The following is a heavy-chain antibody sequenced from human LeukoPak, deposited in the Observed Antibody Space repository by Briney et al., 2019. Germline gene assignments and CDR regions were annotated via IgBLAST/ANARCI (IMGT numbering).Heavy chain of an antibody. V-gene: IGHV3-7*01. J-gene: IGHJ4*02. Sequence: GGSLRLSCAASGFTFSSYWMSWVRQAPGKGLEWVANIKQDGSEKYYVDSVKGRFTISRDNAKNSLYLQMKSLRAEDTAVYYCARAYCSSTSCYEVVGLVFDYWGQGTLVTVSS. CDR3: ARAYCSSTSCYEVVGLVFDY. D-gene: IGHD2-2*01. CDR1: GFTFSSYW. CDR2: IKQDGSEK.